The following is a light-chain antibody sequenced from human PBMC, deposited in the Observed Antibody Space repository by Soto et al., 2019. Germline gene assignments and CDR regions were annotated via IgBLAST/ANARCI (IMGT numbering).Light chain of an antibody. CDR1: QSVSSSY. Sequence: EIVLTQYTGTLSLSPGERATLSCRASQSVSSSYLAWYQQKPGQAPRLLIYGASSRATGIPDRYSASGSGTDFTLTISRLEPEDFAVFFCQQYGTSEIIFGQGTRLEIK. V-gene: IGKV3-20*01. CDR2: GAS. J-gene: IGKJ5*01. CDR3: QQYGTSEII.